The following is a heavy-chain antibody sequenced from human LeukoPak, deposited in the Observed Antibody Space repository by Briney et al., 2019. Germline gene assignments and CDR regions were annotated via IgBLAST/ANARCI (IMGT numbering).Heavy chain of an antibody. CDR1: GGSISSSSYY. J-gene: IGHJ6*03. CDR2: IYYSGST. CDR3: ATEVYYYYYMDV. Sequence: SETLSLTCTGSGGSISSSSYYWGWIRQPPGKGLEWIGSIYYSGSTYYNPSLKSRVTISVDTSKNQFSLKLSSVTAADTAVYYCATEVYYYYYMDVWGKGTTVTVSS. V-gene: IGHV4-39*01.